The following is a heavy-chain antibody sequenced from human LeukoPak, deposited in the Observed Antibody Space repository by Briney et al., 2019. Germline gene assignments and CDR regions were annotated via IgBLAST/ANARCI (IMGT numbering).Heavy chain of an antibody. J-gene: IGHJ4*02. Sequence: ASVKVSCKASGYTFTSYGISWVRQAPGQGLEWMGWISAYNGNTNYAQKLQGRVTMTTDTSTSTAYMELRSLRSDDTAVYYCARGDDFWSGYFQTPMVYWGQGTLVTVSS. CDR3: ARGDDFWSGYFQTPMVY. CDR2: ISAYNGNT. D-gene: IGHD3-3*01. V-gene: IGHV1-18*01. CDR1: GYTFTSYG.